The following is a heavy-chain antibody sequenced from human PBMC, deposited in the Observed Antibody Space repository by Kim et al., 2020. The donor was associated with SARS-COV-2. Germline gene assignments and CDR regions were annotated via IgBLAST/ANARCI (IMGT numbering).Heavy chain of an antibody. J-gene: IGHJ6*02. Sequence: GGSLRLSCAASGFTFSGYAMHWVRQAPGNGLEWVALIWYNGTNKYYAESVRGRFTISRDNSKNTVYLQMNSLRAEDTAVYYCAKDWADYSFYYFYGMDVWGQGTTVTVSS. D-gene: IGHD4-17*01. CDR3: AKDWADYSFYYFYGMDV. V-gene: IGHV3-33*06. CDR2: IWYNGTNK. CDR1: GFTFSGYA.